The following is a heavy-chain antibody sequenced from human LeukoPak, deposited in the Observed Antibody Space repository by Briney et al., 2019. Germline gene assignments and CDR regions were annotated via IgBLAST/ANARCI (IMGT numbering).Heavy chain of an antibody. V-gene: IGHV3-7*03. CDR3: AREKFLEWYAVAGTFGYFDY. J-gene: IGHJ4*02. CDR1: GFTFSSYW. CDR2: IKQDGSGK. D-gene: IGHD6-19*01. Sequence: GGSLRLSCAASGFTFSSYWMSWVRQAPGKGLEWVANIKQDGSGKYYVDSVKGRFTISRDNAKNSLYLQMNSLRAEDTAVYYCAREKFLEWYAVAGTFGYFDYWGQGTLVTVSS.